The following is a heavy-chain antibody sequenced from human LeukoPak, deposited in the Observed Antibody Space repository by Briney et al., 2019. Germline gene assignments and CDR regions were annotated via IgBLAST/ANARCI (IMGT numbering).Heavy chain of an antibody. Sequence: GGSLRLSCAASGFTFSSYVMHWVRQAPGKGLEWVAIISYDGSNEYYADSVKGRFTISRDNFEYTLYLQVNSLRTEDSAVYYCARVTLWGSGSYLAYYYMDVWGKGTTVTVSS. J-gene: IGHJ6*03. CDR1: GFTFSSYV. V-gene: IGHV3-30*04. CDR3: ARVTLWGSGSYLAYYYMDV. D-gene: IGHD3-10*01. CDR2: ISYDGSNE.